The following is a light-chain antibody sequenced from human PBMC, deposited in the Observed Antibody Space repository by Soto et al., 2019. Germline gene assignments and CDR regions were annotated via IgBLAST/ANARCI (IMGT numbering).Light chain of an antibody. CDR3: QSYDSSLSAL. J-gene: IGLJ3*02. Sequence: QLVLTQPPSVSGAPGQRVTISCTGSSSNIGAGYDVHWYQQLPGTAPKLLIYGNSNRPSGVPDRFSGSKSGTSASLALTGAPAEDEADYYRQSYDSSLSALFGGGTKLTVL. V-gene: IGLV1-40*01. CDR2: GNS. CDR1: SSNIGAGYD.